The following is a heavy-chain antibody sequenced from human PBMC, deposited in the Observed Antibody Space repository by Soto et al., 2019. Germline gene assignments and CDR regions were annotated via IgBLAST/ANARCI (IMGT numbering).Heavy chain of an antibody. J-gene: IGHJ3*02. V-gene: IGHV4-31*03. D-gene: IGHD4-17*01. CDR1: GGSISSGGYY. CDR3: ARAGYGDRHDAFDI. CDR2: IYYSGST. Sequence: QVQLQESGPGLVKPSQTLSLTCTVSGGSISSGGYYWSWIRQHPGKGLEWIGYIYYSGSTYYNPSLKSRVTISVDTSKNQFSLKLSSVPAAETAVYYCARAGYGDRHDAFDIWGQGTMVTVSS.